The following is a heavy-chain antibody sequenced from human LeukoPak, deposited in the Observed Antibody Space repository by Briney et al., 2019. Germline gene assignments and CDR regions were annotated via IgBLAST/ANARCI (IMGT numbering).Heavy chain of an antibody. Sequence: GGSLRLSCAASGFTFRSYGMHWVRQAPGKGLEWVAVISYDGSNKYYADSVKGRFTISRDNSKNTLYLQMNSLRAEDTAVYYCAKGRWLQHGSLDYWGQGTLVTVSS. J-gene: IGHJ4*02. CDR2: ISYDGSNK. CDR1: GFTFRSYG. V-gene: IGHV3-30*18. CDR3: AKGRWLQHGSLDY. D-gene: IGHD5-24*01.